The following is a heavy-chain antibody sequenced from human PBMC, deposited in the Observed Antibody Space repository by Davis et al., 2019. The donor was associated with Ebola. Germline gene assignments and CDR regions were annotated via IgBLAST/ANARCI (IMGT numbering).Heavy chain of an antibody. D-gene: IGHD3-10*01. CDR1: GGSIGGYY. J-gene: IGHJ2*01. V-gene: IGHV4-34*01. CDR3: ARHGSGRTWYFDL. CDR2: INHSGST. Sequence: SETLSLTCSVSGGSIGGYYWSWIRQPPGKGLEWIGEINHSGSTNYNPSLKSRVTISVDTSKNQFSLKLSSVTAADTAVYYCARHGSGRTWYFDLWGRGTLVTVSS.